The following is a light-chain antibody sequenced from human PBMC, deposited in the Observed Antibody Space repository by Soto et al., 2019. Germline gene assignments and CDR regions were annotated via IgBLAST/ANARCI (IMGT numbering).Light chain of an antibody. Sequence: QSVLTQPPSASGSPGQSVAISCTGTSSDVGGYNYVSWYQQHPGKAPKLMIYEVNQRPSGVPDRFSGSKSGNTASLTVSGLQAEDEVDYYCSSYAGSSNVVGTGTKLTVL. J-gene: IGLJ1*01. CDR3: SSYAGSSNV. V-gene: IGLV2-8*01. CDR2: EVN. CDR1: SSDVGGYNY.